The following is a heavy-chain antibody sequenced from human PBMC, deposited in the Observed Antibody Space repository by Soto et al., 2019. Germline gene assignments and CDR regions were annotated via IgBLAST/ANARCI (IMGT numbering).Heavy chain of an antibody. D-gene: IGHD2-2*01. CDR3: VFGDCTSSSCSYYFYGLDV. CDR2: ILPIFGSP. J-gene: IGHJ6*02. Sequence: GASVKVSCKASGGNFRRYAISWVRQAPGQGLEWMGGILPIFGSPSHAQKFRDRVTITADESTSTAYFELTSLTSEDTAIYYCVFGDCTSSSCSYYFYGLDVWGQGTTVTVSS. CDR1: GGNFRRYA. V-gene: IGHV1-69*13.